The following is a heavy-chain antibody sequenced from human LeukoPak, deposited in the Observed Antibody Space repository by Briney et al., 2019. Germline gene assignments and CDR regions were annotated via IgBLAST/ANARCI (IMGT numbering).Heavy chain of an antibody. Sequence: ASVKVSCKASGYTFTNYGISWVRQAPGQGLEWMGWISAYNGNTNYAQKLQGRVTMTTDTSTSTAYMELRSLRSDDTAVYYCARDRYYDFWSGYGPYYYYMDVWGKGTTVTVSS. J-gene: IGHJ6*03. D-gene: IGHD3-3*01. CDR2: ISAYNGNT. CDR1: GYTFTNYG. CDR3: ARDRYYDFWSGYGPYYYYMDV. V-gene: IGHV1-18*01.